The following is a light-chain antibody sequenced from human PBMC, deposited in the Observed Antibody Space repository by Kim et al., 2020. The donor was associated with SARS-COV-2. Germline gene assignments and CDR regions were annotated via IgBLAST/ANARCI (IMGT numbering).Light chain of an antibody. CDR1: QDISNY. J-gene: IGKJ4*01. CDR2: DAS. Sequence: DIQMTQSPSSLSASVGDRVTITCQASQDISNYLNWYQQKPGKAPKLLIYDASNLETGVPSRFSGSGSGTDFTFTISSLQPEDIATYYCQPRAFGGGTKVDIK. V-gene: IGKV1-33*01. CDR3: QPRA.